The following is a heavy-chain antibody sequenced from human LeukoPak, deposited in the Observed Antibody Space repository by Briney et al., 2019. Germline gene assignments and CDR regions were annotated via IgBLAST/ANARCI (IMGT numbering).Heavy chain of an antibody. Sequence: GASVKVSCKTSNYTLSNYGISWVRQAPGQGLEWMGWIGAYSGNSEFAQKFQGRVTMTTDASSGTAYMELTNLTPDDTAVYFCARDSSAFYGSEYFQHWGQGTLVTVSS. V-gene: IGHV1-18*01. CDR2: IGAYSGNS. J-gene: IGHJ1*01. CDR1: NYTLSNYG. CDR3: ARDSSAFYGSEYFQH. D-gene: IGHD2/OR15-2a*01.